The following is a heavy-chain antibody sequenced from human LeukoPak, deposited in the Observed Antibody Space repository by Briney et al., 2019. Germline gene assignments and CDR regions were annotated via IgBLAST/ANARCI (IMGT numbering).Heavy chain of an antibody. V-gene: IGHV4-61*01. CDR2: IYYSGST. CDR1: GGSISSSSYY. Sequence: SETLSLTCTVSGGSISSSSYYWGWIRQPPGKGLEWIGYIYYSGSTNYNPSLKSRVTISVDTSKNQFSLKLSSVTAADTAVYYCARENDYGGNGVDYWGQGTLVTVSS. CDR3: ARENDYGGNGVDY. D-gene: IGHD4-23*01. J-gene: IGHJ4*02.